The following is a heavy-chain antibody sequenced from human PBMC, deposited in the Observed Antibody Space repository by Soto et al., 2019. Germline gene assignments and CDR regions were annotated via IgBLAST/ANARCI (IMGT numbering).Heavy chain of an antibody. J-gene: IGHJ4*02. D-gene: IGHD5-12*01. CDR1: GGSISSGGYY. CDR2: IDYSGCT. CDR3: ASTIVATILGPYFDY. V-gene: IGHV4-31*03. Sequence: QVQLQESGPGLVKPSQTLSLTCTVSGGSISSGGYYWSWSRQRPGKALEWIGYIDYSGCTYYNPSLKIRVTISVDTSKNQFSLKLSSVTAADTAVYYCASTIVATILGPYFDYWGQGTLVTVSS.